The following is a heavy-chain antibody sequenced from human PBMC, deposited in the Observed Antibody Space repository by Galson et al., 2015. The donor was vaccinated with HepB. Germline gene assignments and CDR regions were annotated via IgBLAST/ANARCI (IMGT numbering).Heavy chain of an antibody. V-gene: IGHV3-30*04. J-gene: IGHJ4*02. CDR1: GFTFSSYA. CDR2: ISYDGSDK. D-gene: IGHD3-22*01. Sequence: SLRLSCAASGFTFSSYAMHWVRQAPGKGLEWVTVISYDGSDKYYADSVKGRFTISRDNSKNTLYLQMSSLRPEDTAVYYCARDRYPDHSSGYYPTFDYWGQGTLVTVSS. CDR3: ARDRYPDHSSGYYPTFDY.